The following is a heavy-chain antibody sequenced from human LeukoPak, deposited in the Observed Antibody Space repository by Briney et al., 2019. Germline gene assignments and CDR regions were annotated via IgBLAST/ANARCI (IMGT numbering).Heavy chain of an antibody. Sequence: GSLRLPCSASGFTFNSHAMKRVRQASGEGLEGGSLIRGSGDRTYYADSVKGRFTISRDNSKDTVYLQMKSLRAEDTALYYCARPSVAGHYGRFGYWGQGTLVTVSS. CDR2: IRGSGDRT. CDR1: GFTFNSHA. V-gene: IGHV3-23*01. D-gene: IGHD6-19*01. CDR3: ARPSVAGHYGRFGY. J-gene: IGHJ4*02.